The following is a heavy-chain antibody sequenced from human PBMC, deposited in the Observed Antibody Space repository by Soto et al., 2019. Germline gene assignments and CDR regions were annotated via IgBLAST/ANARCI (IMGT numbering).Heavy chain of an antibody. Sequence: GGSLRLGCAASGFTVSSYAVSWFRQAPGKGLEWGSAISGSGGSTYYADSVKGRFTISRDNSKNTLYLQMNSLRGEDTAVYYCAKKLYSSSSYVIDYWGQGTLVTVSS. J-gene: IGHJ4*02. V-gene: IGHV3-23*01. CDR1: GFTVSSYA. CDR3: AKKLYSSSSYVIDY. CDR2: ISGSGGST. D-gene: IGHD6-6*01.